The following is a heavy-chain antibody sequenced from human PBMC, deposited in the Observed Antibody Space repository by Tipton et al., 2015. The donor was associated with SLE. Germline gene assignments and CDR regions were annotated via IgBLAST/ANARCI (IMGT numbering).Heavy chain of an antibody. CDR1: GYSFTSYW. Sequence: VQLVQSGAEVKKPGESLRISCKGSGYSFTSYWISWVRQMPGKGLEWMGRIDPSDSYTNYSPSFQGHVTISADKSISTAYLQWSSLKASDTAMYYCARFPDIAAAEDAFDIWGQGTMVTVSS. CDR2: IDPSDSYT. CDR3: ARFPDIAAAEDAFDI. D-gene: IGHD6-13*01. V-gene: IGHV5-10-1*01. J-gene: IGHJ3*02.